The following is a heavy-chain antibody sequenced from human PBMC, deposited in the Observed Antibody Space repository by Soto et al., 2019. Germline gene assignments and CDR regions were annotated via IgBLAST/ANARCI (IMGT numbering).Heavy chain of an antibody. CDR3: AKESPRRNSAYFFEY. CDR2: VSASGLNT. V-gene: IGHV3-23*01. J-gene: IGHJ4*02. D-gene: IGHD1-7*01. Sequence: EVQLLESGGKLVQPGGSLTLSCAASGFTFSTYAMAWVRQAPGKGLEWVSGVSASGLNTDYADPVKGRFYISRDNSKNTVSLHRNSLSAEYTALYYCAKESPRRNSAYFFEYWCQGAKVTVSS. CDR1: GFTFSTYA.